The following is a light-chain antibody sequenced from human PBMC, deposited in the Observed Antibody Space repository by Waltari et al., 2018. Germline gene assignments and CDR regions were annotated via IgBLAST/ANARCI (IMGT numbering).Light chain of an antibody. CDR3: QAWDGSTGV. Sequence: SYELTQPPSVSLSPGQTASITCSGVKLGDKSVCWYTQRPGKSPVLLIYQNDKRPSRIPERFSGSNSGNTATLTIGGTQPMDEADYYCQAWDGSTGVFGTGTKVTVL. CDR1: KLGDKS. J-gene: IGLJ1*01. V-gene: IGLV3-1*01. CDR2: QND.